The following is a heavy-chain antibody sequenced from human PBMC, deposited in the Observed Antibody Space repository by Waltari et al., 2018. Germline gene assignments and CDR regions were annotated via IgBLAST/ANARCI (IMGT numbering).Heavy chain of an antibody. Sequence: QVQLQESGPGLVKPSETLSLTCAVSGYSISSGYYWGWIRQPPGKGLEWIGSIYHSGSTYYNPSLKSRVTISVDTSKNRFSLKLSSVTAADTAVYYCARLDYYDMRVFDPWGQGTLVTVSS. V-gene: IGHV4-38-2*01. D-gene: IGHD3-22*01. CDR2: IYHSGST. CDR1: GYSISSGYY. CDR3: ARLDYYDMRVFDP. J-gene: IGHJ5*02.